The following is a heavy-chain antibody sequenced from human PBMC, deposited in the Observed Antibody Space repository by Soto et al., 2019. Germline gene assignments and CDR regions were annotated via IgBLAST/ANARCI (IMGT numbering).Heavy chain of an antibody. Sequence: GGSLRLSCEASGFTFSDYYMSWIRQAPGKGLEWIAYSSNSGTFTKYADSVKGRFSISRDNAKNSLYLQINNQSGEDTATYFCARSGDNYNLLDYWGQGTPVTVSS. CDR3: ARSGDNYNLLDY. CDR1: GFTFSDYY. V-gene: IGHV3-11*06. CDR2: SSNSGTFT. D-gene: IGHD1-1*01. J-gene: IGHJ4*02.